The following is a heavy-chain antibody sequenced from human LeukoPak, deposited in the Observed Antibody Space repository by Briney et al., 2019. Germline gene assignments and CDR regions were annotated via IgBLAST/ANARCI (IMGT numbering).Heavy chain of an antibody. CDR2: IYYSGST. CDR1: GGSIINSPYY. D-gene: IGHD1-14*01. CDR3: AGLIRPGWFDP. Sequence: SETLSLTCTVSGGSIINSPYYWGWVRQPPGKGLEWIGSIYYSGSTYYNPSLKSRVTISVDTSKNQFSLRLSSVTAADTAVYYCAGLIRPGWFDPWGQGTLVTVSS. V-gene: IGHV4-39*01. J-gene: IGHJ5*02.